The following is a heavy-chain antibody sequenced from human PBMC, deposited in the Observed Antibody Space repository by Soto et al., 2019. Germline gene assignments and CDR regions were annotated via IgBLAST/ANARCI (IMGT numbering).Heavy chain of an antibody. V-gene: IGHV2-5*08. J-gene: IGHJ5*02. CDR1: GFSLNDYRMR. CDR3: VHRHVTIFAVVPTDWFDP. Sequence: SGPTLVNPTQTLTLTRAFSGFSLNDYRMRVGWIRQPPGKALEWLALIYWDDDKRYSPSLQSRLTITKDTSKNQVVLTMTNMDPVDTATYYRVHRHVTIFAVVPTDWFDPWGQGTLVTVSS. CDR2: IYWDDDK. D-gene: IGHD3-3*01.